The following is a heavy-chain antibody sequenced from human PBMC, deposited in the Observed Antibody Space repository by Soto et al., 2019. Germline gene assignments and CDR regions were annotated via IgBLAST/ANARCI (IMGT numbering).Heavy chain of an antibody. J-gene: IGHJ6*02. CDR1: RFTITNTW. D-gene: IGHD6-13*01. CDR2: IKSKTDGGTT. V-gene: IGHV3-15*07. Sequence: GGALMHSCPVSRFTITNTWMDYVGEAPGKGLEWVGRIKSKTDGGTTDYAAPVKCRFTISRDDSKNTLYLQMNSVKTEDTAVYYCTTEGGYSTDGGMDVWGQGTTVTVSS. CDR3: TTEGGYSTDGGMDV.